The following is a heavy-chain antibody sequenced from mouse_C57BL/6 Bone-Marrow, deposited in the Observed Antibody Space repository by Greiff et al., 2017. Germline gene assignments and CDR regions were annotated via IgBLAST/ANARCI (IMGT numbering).Heavy chain of an antibody. V-gene: IGHV1-72*01. CDR1: GYTFTSYW. J-gene: IGHJ3*01. CDR2: IGPNSGGT. D-gene: IGHD3-2*02. Sequence: QVQLQQPGAELVKPGASVKLSCKASGYTFTSYWMHWVKQRPGRGLEWIGRIGPNSGGTKYNEKFKSKATLTVDKPSSTAYMQLSSLTSEDSAVYYCARQLRLRGAPSGFAYWGQGTLVTVSA. CDR3: ARQLRLRGAPSGFAY.